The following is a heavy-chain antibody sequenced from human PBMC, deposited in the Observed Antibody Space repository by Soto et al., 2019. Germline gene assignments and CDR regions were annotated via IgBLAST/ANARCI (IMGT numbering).Heavy chain of an antibody. J-gene: IGHJ4*02. V-gene: IGHV3-23*01. CDR2: ISGSGGST. CDR1: GFTFSSYA. CDR3: AKGAPYDLMITFGGVITALDY. D-gene: IGHD3-16*02. Sequence: EVQLLESGGGLVQPGGSLRLSCAASGFTFSSYAMSWVRQAPGKGLEWVSAISGSGGSTYYADSVKGRFTISRDNSKNTLYLQMNSLRAEDTAVYYCAKGAPYDLMITFGGVITALDYWGQGTLVTVSS.